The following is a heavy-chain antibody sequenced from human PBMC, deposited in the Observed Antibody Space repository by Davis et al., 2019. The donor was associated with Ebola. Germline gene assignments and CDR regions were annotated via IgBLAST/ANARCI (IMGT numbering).Heavy chain of an antibody. V-gene: IGHV4-34*01. D-gene: IGHD1-14*01. CDR3: ARGQRYDYYYYGMDV. CDR2: INHSGST. CDR1: GGSFSGYY. Sequence: MPSETLSLTCAVYGGSFSGYYWSWIRQPPGKGLEWIGEINHSGSTNYNPSLKSRVTISVDTSKDQFSLKLNSVTAADTAVYYCARGQRYDYYYYGMDVWGKGTTVTVSS. J-gene: IGHJ6*04.